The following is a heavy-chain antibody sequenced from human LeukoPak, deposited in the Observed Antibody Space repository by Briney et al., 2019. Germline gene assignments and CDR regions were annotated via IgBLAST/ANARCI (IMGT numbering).Heavy chain of an antibody. CDR3: AKVVQYTASTGTGPDY. CDR1: GFTFFNYG. V-gene: IGHV3-33*06. Sequence: PGGSLRLSCAASGFTFFNYGMHWVRQAPGKGLDWVAVIWNDGSYKYYADPVKGRFTISRDNPKNTLYLQMNSLRAEDTAIYYCAKVVQYTASTGTGPDYWGQGTLVTVSS. J-gene: IGHJ4*02. D-gene: IGHD6-13*01. CDR2: IWNDGSYK.